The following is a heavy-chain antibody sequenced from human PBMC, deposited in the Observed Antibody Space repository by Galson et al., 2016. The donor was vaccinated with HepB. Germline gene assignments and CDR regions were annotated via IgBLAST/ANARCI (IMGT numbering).Heavy chain of an antibody. CDR2: ISGSGGST. V-gene: IGHV3-23*01. D-gene: IGHD6-19*01. J-gene: IGHJ6*02. Sequence: SLRLSCAASGFTFSSYAMSWVRQAPGKGLEWVSAISGSGGSTYYADSVKGRFTISRDNSQNTLYLQMNSLRAEDTAVYYCAKRMDSSGWLGGYGMDVWGQGTTVTVSS. CDR1: GFTFSSYA. CDR3: AKRMDSSGWLGGYGMDV.